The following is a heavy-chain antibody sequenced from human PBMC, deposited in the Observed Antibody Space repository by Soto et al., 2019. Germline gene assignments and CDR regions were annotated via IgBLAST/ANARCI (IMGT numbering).Heavy chain of an antibody. J-gene: IGHJ4*02. CDR1: GYTFTGYA. Sequence: ASVKVSCKASGYTFTGYAMHWVRQAPGQRLEWMGWINAGNGNTKYSQKFQGRVTITRDTSASTAYMELSSLRSEDTAVYYCARAVAVVADFDYWGQGTLVTVS. V-gene: IGHV1-3*01. CDR3: ARAVAVVADFDY. D-gene: IGHD3-22*01. CDR2: INAGNGNT.